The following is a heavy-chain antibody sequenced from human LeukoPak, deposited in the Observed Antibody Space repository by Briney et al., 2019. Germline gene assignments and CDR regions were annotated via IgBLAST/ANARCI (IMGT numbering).Heavy chain of an antibody. Sequence: SETLSLTCTVSGGSISSSSYCWGWIRQPPGKGLEWIGSIYHSGSTYYNPSLKSRVTISVDTSKNQFSLKLSSVTAADTAVFYCAGSDYYYYMDVWGKGTTVTVSS. J-gene: IGHJ6*03. CDR1: GGSISSSSYC. CDR2: IYHSGST. D-gene: IGHD3-10*01. CDR3: AGSDYYYYMDV. V-gene: IGHV4-39*01.